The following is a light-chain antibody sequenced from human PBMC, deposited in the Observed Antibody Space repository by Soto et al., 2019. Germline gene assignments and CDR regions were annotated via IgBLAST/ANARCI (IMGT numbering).Light chain of an antibody. CDR2: EVN. CDR1: NSDVGAYNY. CDR3: SSYTISSTLAYV. J-gene: IGLJ1*01. Sequence: QSALTQPASVSASPGQSITISCTGTNSDVGAYNYVSWYQQHPGKAPKLIIYEVNNRPSGVSNRFSGSKSGSAASLTISGLQAEDEADYYCSSYTISSTLAYVFGTGTKVTVL. V-gene: IGLV2-14*01.